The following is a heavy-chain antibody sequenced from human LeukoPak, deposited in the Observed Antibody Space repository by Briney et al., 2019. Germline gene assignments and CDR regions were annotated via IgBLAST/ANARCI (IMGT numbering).Heavy chain of an antibody. CDR1: GFTFSSYA. Sequence: TGGSLRLSCAASGFTFSSYAMSWVRRAPGKGLEWVSAISGSGGSTYYADSVKGRFTISRDNSKNTLYLQMNSLRAEDTAVYYCANLYQPYTGTYYFDYWGQGTLVTVSS. V-gene: IGHV3-23*01. CDR3: ANLYQPYTGTYYFDY. J-gene: IGHJ4*02. CDR2: ISGSGGST. D-gene: IGHD2-2*01.